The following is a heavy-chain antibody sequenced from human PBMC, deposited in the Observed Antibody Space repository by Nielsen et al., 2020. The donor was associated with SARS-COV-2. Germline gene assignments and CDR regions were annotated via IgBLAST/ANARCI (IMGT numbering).Heavy chain of an antibody. CDR2: INSDGSST. CDR3: ARLGSSSWYFDY. CDR1: GFTFSSYW. J-gene: IGHJ4*02. Sequence: GALKISCAASGFTFSSYWMHWVRQAPGKGLVWVSRINSDGSSTSYADSVKGRFTISRDNAKNTLYLQMNSLRAEDTAVYYCARLGSSSWYFDYWGQGTLVTVSS. V-gene: IGHV3-74*01. D-gene: IGHD6-13*01.